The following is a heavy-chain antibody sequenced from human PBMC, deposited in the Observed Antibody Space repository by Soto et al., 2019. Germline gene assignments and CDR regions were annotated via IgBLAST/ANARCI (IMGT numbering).Heavy chain of an antibody. V-gene: IGHV4-39*01. CDR3: ASRDYYDSSGFFDY. Sequence: SETLSLTCTVSGGSISSSSYYWGWIRQPPGKGLEWIGSIYYSGSTYYNPSLKSRVTISVDTSKNQFSLKLSSVTAADTAVYYCASRDYYDSSGFFDYWGRGTLVTVSS. CDR1: GGSISSSSYY. J-gene: IGHJ4*02. CDR2: IYYSGST. D-gene: IGHD3-22*01.